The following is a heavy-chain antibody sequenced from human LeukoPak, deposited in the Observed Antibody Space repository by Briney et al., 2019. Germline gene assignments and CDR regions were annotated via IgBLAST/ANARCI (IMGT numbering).Heavy chain of an antibody. Sequence: ASVKVSCKASGYTFTSYAITWVRQAPGQGLEWMGWISAYNGNTNYAPNLQGRVTMTTDTSTSTAYMELKSLRSDDTAVYYCASSSPTTVTFDYWGQGTLVTVSS. J-gene: IGHJ4*02. CDR1: GYTFTSYA. D-gene: IGHD2-21*02. CDR2: ISAYNGNT. CDR3: ASSSPTTVTFDY. V-gene: IGHV1-18*01.